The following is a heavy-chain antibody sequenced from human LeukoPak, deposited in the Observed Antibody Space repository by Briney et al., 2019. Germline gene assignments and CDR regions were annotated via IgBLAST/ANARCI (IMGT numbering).Heavy chain of an antibody. V-gene: IGHV3-23*01. CDR1: GFTFRNCA. Sequence: GGSLRLSCAPSGFTFRNCAMSWVRQVPGKGLEWVAIMGGSTGITYYADSVQGRFSISRGNSNNTVYLQMNSLRAEDTALYFCAKDGLSYDTSAHVYYFDYWGQGTLVAVSS. D-gene: IGHD3-22*01. J-gene: IGHJ4*02. CDR2: MGGSTGIT. CDR3: AKDGLSYDTSAHVYYFDY.